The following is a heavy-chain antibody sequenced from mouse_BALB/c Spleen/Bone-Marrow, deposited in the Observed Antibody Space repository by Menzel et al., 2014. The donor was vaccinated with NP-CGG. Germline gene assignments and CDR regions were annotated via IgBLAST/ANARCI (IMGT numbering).Heavy chain of an antibody. Sequence: EVQVVESGGGLVQPGGSRKLSCAASGFTFSSFGMHWVRQAPEKGLEWVAYISSGSSTIFYADTVKGRFTNSRDNPKNTLFLQMTSLRSEDTAIYYCTRGGNWEDFDYWGQGTTLTVSS. J-gene: IGHJ2*01. CDR2: ISSGSSTI. V-gene: IGHV5-17*02. D-gene: IGHD4-1*01. CDR1: GFTFSSFG. CDR3: TRGGNWEDFDY.